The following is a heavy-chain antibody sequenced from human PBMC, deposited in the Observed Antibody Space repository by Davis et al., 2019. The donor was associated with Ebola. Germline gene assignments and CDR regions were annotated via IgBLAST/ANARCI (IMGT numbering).Heavy chain of an antibody. CDR3: ARTSIVGTTTTASDI. D-gene: IGHD1-26*01. V-gene: IGHV1-18*01. J-gene: IGHJ3*02. CDR1: GYTFKNYA. CDR2: FSVYNGNT. Sequence: AASVKVSCKASGYTFKNYAISWVRQAPGQGLEWMGWFSVYNGNTNYAQILQGRVTMTTDTSTGTAYMELRSLRSDDTAVYFCARTSIVGTTTTASDIWGQGTKVTVSS.